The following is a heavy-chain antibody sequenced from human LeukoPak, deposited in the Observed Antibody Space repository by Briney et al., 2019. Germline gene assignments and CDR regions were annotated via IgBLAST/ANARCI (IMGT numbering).Heavy chain of an antibody. CDR2: INPSGSST. CDR1: GGTFSSYG. CDR3: ARDNSVGDYAWWFDP. Sequence: ASVKVSCKASGGTFSSYGISWVRQAPGQGLEWMGLINPSGSSTIYAQKFQGRVTMTRDMSTSTDYMELSSLRSEDTAVYYCARDNSVGDYAWWFDPWGQGTLVTVSS. D-gene: IGHD1-26*01. J-gene: IGHJ5*02. V-gene: IGHV1-46*01.